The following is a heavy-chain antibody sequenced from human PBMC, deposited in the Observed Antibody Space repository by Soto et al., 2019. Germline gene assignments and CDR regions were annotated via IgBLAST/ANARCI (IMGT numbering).Heavy chain of an antibody. CDR2: IYYSGST. Sequence: QVQLQESGPGLVKPSQTLSLTCTVSGGSISSGDYYWSWIRQPPGKGLEWIGYIYYSGSTYYNPSLKSRVTISVDTSKNQFSLKLSSVTAADTAVYYCARGLIVVVVAATPDWFDPWGQGTLVTVSS. CDR1: GGSISSGDYY. V-gene: IGHV4-30-4*01. D-gene: IGHD2-15*01. J-gene: IGHJ5*02. CDR3: ARGLIVVVVAATPDWFDP.